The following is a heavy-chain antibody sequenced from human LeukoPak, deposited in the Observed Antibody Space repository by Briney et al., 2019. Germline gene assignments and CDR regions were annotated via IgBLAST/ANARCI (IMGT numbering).Heavy chain of an antibody. CDR2: IYYSGST. CDR3: ARDRGGSYYDSSGSVTNI. J-gene: IGHJ3*02. D-gene: IGHD3-22*01. CDR1: GGSISSSSYY. V-gene: IGHV4-39*07. Sequence: SETLSLTCTVSGGSISSSSYYWGWIRQPPGKGLEWIGSIYYSGSTYYNPSLKSRVTISVDTSKNQFSLKLSSVTAADTAIYYCARDRGGSYYDSSGSVTNIWGQGTMVTVSS.